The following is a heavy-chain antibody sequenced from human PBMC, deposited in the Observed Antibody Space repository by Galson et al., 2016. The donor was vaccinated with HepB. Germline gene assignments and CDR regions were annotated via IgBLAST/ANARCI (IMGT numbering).Heavy chain of an antibody. V-gene: IGHV3-11*06. Sequence: SLRLSCAASGFSFSDYYMSWVRQAPGKGLEWVSCISDRGAYTNYADSVKGRFTVSRDNAKNSLYLQMNSLRDDDTAVYYCAKPFLSSGLYYFDYWGRGTLVTVSS. CDR3: AKPFLSSGLYYFDY. D-gene: IGHD6-19*01. J-gene: IGHJ4*02. CDR1: GFSFSDYY. CDR2: ISDRGAYT.